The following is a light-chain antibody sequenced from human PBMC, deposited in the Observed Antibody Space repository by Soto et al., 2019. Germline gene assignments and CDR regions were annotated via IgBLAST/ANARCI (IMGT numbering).Light chain of an antibody. Sequence: EIVLTQSPGTLSLSPGDTATLSCRASHTISSNFLAWYQQKPGQPPRLLIYTVSTRATGVPDRFSGSGSGTDFTLTISILEPDDFAVYYCQQCGSSPWTFGQGTKVEIK. CDR1: HTISSNF. V-gene: IGKV3-20*01. CDR3: QQCGSSPWT. J-gene: IGKJ1*01. CDR2: TVS.